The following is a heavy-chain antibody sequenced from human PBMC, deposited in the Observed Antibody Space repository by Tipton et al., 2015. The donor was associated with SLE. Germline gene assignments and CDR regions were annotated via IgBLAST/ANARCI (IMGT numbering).Heavy chain of an antibody. J-gene: IGHJ4*02. CDR2: IYYSGSP. V-gene: IGHV4-59*08. CDR1: GGSMTGSY. D-gene: IGHD4-17*01. Sequence: GLVKPSGTLSLTCIVSGGSMTGSYWSWIRQPPGRGLEWIGNIYYSGSPYYNPSLKSRVTISVDTSKNQFSLKLSSVTAADTAVYYCARHRYGDYYFDYWGQGTLVTVSS. CDR3: ARHRYGDYYFDY.